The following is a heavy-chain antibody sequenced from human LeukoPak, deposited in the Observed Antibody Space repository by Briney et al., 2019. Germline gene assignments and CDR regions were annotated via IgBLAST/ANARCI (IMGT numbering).Heavy chain of an antibody. CDR2: IDYSGRT. CDR3: ARADRSDYYSAPNAFDI. CDR1: GGSISSHF. V-gene: IGHV4-59*11. Sequence: SETLSLTCTVSGGSISSHFWSWIRQSPEKGLEWIGHIDYSGRTNSNPSLKSRVTMSVDTSKNQFSLRLSSVTAADTAVYFCARADRSDYYSAPNAFDIWGQGTMVAVSS. D-gene: IGHD3-22*01. J-gene: IGHJ3*02.